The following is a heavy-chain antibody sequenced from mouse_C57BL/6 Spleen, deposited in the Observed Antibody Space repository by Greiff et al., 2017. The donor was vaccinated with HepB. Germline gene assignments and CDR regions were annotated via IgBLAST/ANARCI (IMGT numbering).Heavy chain of an antibody. Sequence: QVQLQQPGAELVKPGASVKMSCKASGYTFTSYWITWVKQRPGQGLEWIGDIYPGSGSTNYNEKFKSKATLTVNTSSSTAYMQLSSLTSEDSAVYYCARGQLRLRRDAMDYWGQGTSVTVSS. CDR1: GYTFTSYW. V-gene: IGHV1-55*01. CDR2: IYPGSGST. J-gene: IGHJ4*01. CDR3: ARGQLRLRRDAMDY. D-gene: IGHD3-2*02.